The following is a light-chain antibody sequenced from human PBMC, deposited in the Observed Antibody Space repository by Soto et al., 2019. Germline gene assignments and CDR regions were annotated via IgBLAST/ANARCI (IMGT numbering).Light chain of an antibody. J-gene: IGKJ3*01. CDR1: QDISNF. V-gene: IGKV1-27*01. CDR3: EKYNSATLN. Sequence: DIQMTQSPSSLSASVGDRVTITFRASQDISNFLVWLQQKPGKVPKLLIYGASTLQAGVPSRFSGSGSGTDFTLTISTLQPEDVATYFCEKYNSATLNVGPGNTVYIK. CDR2: GAS.